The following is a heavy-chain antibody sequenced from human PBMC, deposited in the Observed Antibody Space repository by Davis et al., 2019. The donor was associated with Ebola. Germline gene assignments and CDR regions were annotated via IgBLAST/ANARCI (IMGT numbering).Heavy chain of an antibody. Sequence: GESLKISCVVSGFTLSDYGMHWVRQAPGKGLEWVAFIRYDGSNKYYADSVKGRFTISRDNSKNTLYLQMNSLRAEDTAVYYCVGSGFDYWGQGTLVTVSS. D-gene: IGHD2-15*01. CDR1: GFTLSDYG. CDR3: VGSGFDY. V-gene: IGHV3-30*02. CDR2: IRYDGSNK. J-gene: IGHJ4*02.